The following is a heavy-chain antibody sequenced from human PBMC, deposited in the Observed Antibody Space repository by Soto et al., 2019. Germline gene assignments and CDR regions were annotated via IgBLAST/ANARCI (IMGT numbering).Heavy chain of an antibody. CDR3: AHDIASYYDFWSGYIPNWFDP. CDR1: GFSLSTSGVG. Sequence: QITLKESGPTLVKPTQTLTLTCTFSGFSLSTSGVGVGWIRQPPGKALEWLALIYWNDDKRYSPSLKSRLTITKDTSKNQVVLTMTNMDPVDTATYYCAHDIASYYDFWSGYIPNWFDPWGQGALVTVSS. CDR2: IYWNDDK. D-gene: IGHD3-3*01. V-gene: IGHV2-5*01. J-gene: IGHJ5*02.